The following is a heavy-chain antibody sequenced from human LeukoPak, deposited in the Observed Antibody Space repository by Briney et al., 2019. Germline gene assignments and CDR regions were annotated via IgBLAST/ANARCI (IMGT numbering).Heavy chain of an antibody. D-gene: IGHD3-22*01. Sequence: GASVKVSCKASGGTFSSYAISWVRQAPGQGLEWMGRIIPIFGTANYAQKFQGRVTITTDESTSTAYQELSSLRSEDMAVYYCARDRYDSSGYYKEWGQGTLVTVSS. V-gene: IGHV1-69*05. CDR2: IIPIFGTA. CDR3: ARDRYDSSGYYKE. CDR1: GGTFSSYA. J-gene: IGHJ4*02.